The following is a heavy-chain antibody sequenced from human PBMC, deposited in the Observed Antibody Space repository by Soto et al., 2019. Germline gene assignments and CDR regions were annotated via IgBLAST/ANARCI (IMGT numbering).Heavy chain of an antibody. V-gene: IGHV3-30*18. D-gene: IGHD2-2*01. CDR3: AKDFVLPATISYYYYYMDV. J-gene: IGHJ6*03. CDR1: GFTFSSYG. CDR2: ISYDGNKK. Sequence: GGSLRLSCAASGFTFSSYGMHWVRQAPGKGLEWVAVISYDGNKKYYADSVRGRFTISRDNSKNTLYLEMNSLRAEDTAVYYCAKDFVLPATISYYYYYMDVWGKGTTVTVSS.